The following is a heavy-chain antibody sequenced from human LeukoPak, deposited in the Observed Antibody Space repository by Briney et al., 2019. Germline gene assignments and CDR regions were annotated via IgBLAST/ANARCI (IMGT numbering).Heavy chain of an antibody. CDR2: IYHSGST. Sequence: SETLSLTCAVSGGSISSGGYSWSWIRQPPGKGLEWIGYIYHSGSTYYNPSLKSRVTISVDTSKNQFSLKLSSVTAADTAVYYCAAVLGDGYNLGFLGYWGQGTLVTVSS. V-gene: IGHV4-30-2*01. D-gene: IGHD5-24*01. CDR1: GGSISSGGYS. CDR3: AAVLGDGYNLGFLGY. J-gene: IGHJ4*02.